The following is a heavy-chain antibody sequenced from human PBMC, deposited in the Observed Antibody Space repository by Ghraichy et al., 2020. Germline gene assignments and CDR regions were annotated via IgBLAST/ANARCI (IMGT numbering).Heavy chain of an antibody. V-gene: IGHV4-4*09. CDR3: ARHPGRGPYYFDY. CDR1: GGSISSYY. J-gene: IGHJ4*02. Sequence: SETLSLTCTVSGGSISSYYWSWIRQPPGKGLEWIGYIYTSGSTNYNPSLKSRVTISVDTSKNQFSLKLSSVTAADTAVYYCARHPGRGPYYFDYWGQGTLVTVSS. CDR2: IYTSGST.